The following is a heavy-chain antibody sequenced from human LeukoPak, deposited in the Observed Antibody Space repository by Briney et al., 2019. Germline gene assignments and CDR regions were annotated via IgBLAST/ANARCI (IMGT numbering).Heavy chain of an antibody. CDR3: ARDYGDYAHYYYYYMDV. D-gene: IGHD4-17*01. CDR2: INHSGST. Sequence: SETLSLTCAVYGGSFSGYYWSWIRQPPGKGLEWIGEINHSGSTNYNPSLKSRVTISVDTSKNQFSLKLSSVTAADTAVYYCARDYGDYAHYYYYYMDVWGKGTTVTISS. CDR1: GGSFSGYY. V-gene: IGHV4-34*01. J-gene: IGHJ6*03.